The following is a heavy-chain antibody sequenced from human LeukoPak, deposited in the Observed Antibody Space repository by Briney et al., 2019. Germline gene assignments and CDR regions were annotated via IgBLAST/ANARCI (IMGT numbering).Heavy chain of an antibody. J-gene: IGHJ4*02. CDR1: GGSISSSNW. V-gene: IGHV4-4*02. CDR2: IYHSGST. Sequence: SGTLSLTCAVSGGSISSSNWWSWVRQPPGKGLEWSGEIYHSGSTYYNPSLKSRVTISVDTSKNQFSLKLSSVTAADTAVYYCARDKNDYVDYWGQGTLVTVSS. CDR3: ARDKNDYVDY.